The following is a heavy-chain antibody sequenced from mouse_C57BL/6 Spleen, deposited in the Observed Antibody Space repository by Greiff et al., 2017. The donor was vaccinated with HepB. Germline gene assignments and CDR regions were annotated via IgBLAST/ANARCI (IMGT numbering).Heavy chain of an antibody. J-gene: IGHJ3*01. CDR2: INPNNGGT. CDR3: ARGGYSNPAWFAY. Sequence: VQLQQSGPELVKPGASVKISCKPSGYTFTDYYMNWVKQSHGKSLEWIGDINPNNGGTSYNQKFKGKATLTVDKSSSTAYMELRSLTSEDSAVYYCARGGYSNPAWFAYWGQGTLVTVSA. V-gene: IGHV1-26*01. D-gene: IGHD2-5*01. CDR1: GYTFTDYY.